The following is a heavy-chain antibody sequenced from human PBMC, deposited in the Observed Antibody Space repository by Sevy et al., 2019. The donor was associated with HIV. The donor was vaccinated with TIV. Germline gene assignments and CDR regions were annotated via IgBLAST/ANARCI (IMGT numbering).Heavy chain of an antibody. Sequence: ASVKVSCKASGYTFTSYYMHWVRQAPGQGLEWMGIINPNDGSTSYAQKFQGRVTMTRDTSTSTVYMELSSLRSEDTAVYYCARDHTVTGSNWYGAFDIWGQGTMVTVSS. V-gene: IGHV1-46*01. CDR2: INPNDGST. CDR1: GYTFTSYY. CDR3: ARDHTVTGSNWYGAFDI. J-gene: IGHJ3*02. D-gene: IGHD6-13*01.